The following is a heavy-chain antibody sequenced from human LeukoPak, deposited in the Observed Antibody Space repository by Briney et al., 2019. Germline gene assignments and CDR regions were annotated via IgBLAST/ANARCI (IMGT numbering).Heavy chain of an antibody. J-gene: IGHJ4*02. V-gene: IGHV3-33*01. CDR1: GFTFSSYG. D-gene: IGHD4-23*01. CDR3: ARPTEYGGHFDY. Sequence: GGFLRLSCAASGFTFSSYGLHWVRQARGKGLEWVALIWNDGSNKYYADAVKGRFTISRDNSKNTLYLQMNSLRAEDTAVYYCARPTEYGGHFDYWGQGTLVTVSS. CDR2: IWNDGSNK.